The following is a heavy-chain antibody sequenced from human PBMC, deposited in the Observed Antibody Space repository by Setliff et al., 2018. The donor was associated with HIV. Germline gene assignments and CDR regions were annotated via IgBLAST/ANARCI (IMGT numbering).Heavy chain of an antibody. V-gene: IGHV2-70*11. J-gene: IGHJ4*02. Sequence: PTLVNPTQTLTLTCTFSGFSLTTRGMCVSWIRQPPGKALEWLARIDWDDDKHYSTSLKTRLTISKDTSKNQVVLTMTNMDPVDTATYYCARAPGAYRSSFYDYWGQGIPVTVSS. CDR3: ARAPGAYRSSFYDY. CDR1: GFSLTTRGMC. D-gene: IGHD6-6*01. CDR2: IDWDDDK.